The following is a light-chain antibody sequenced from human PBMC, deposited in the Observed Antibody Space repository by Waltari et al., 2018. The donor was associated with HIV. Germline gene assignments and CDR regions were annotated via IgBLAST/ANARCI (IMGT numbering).Light chain of an antibody. CDR3: AAWDDSLRRPV. CDR1: TSNIGNNY. V-gene: IGLV1-47*01. J-gene: IGLJ3*02. CDR2: RGD. Sequence: QSVLTQPHSASGTPGQGLIVSCSGDTSNIGNNYVYWYQQLPGTAPKLLIYRGDQRPSGVPDRFSGSKSGSSASLAISGLRSEDEAYYYCAAWDDSLRRPVFGGGTKVTVL.